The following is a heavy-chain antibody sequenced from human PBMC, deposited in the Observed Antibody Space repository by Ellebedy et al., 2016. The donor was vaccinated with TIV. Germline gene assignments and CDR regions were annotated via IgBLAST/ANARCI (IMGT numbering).Heavy chain of an antibody. J-gene: IGHJ6*03. CDR3: ARVGTWYYYYMDV. CDR2: IWHDGSNF. CDR1: GFTFSRSG. V-gene: IGHV3-33*08. D-gene: IGHD3/OR15-3a*01. Sequence: GGSLRLSXAASGFTFSRSGMHWVRQAPGKGLEWVAIIWHDGSNFYYGDSVKGRFIISRDNSENTLYLQMNSLRAEDTAVYYCARVGTWYYYYMDVWGKGTTVTVSS.